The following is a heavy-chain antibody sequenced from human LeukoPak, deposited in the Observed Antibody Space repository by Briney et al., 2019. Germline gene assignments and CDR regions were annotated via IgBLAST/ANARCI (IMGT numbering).Heavy chain of an antibody. CDR1: GGSFSGYY. CDR3: ARVRFGSGYYYLRLYYFDY. J-gene: IGHJ4*02. D-gene: IGHD3-22*01. Sequence: SETLSLTCAVYGGSFSGYYWSWLRQPPGKGLEWIGEINHSGSTNYNPSLKSRVTISVDTSKNQFSLKLSSVTAADTAVYYCARVRFGSGYYYLRLYYFDYWGQGTLVTVSS. CDR2: INHSGST. V-gene: IGHV4-34*01.